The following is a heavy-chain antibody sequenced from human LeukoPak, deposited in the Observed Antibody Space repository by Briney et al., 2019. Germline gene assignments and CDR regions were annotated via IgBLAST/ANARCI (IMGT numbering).Heavy chain of an antibody. V-gene: IGHV4-59*01. D-gene: IGHD3-10*01. CDR2: IYYSGST. Sequence: SETLSLTCTVSGGSISSYYWSWIRQPPGKGLEWIGYIYYSGSTNYNPSLKSRVTISVDTSKNQISLKLSSVTAADTAVYYCARDYYGRFDPWGQGTLVTVSS. CDR1: GGSISSYY. CDR3: ARDYYGRFDP. J-gene: IGHJ5*02.